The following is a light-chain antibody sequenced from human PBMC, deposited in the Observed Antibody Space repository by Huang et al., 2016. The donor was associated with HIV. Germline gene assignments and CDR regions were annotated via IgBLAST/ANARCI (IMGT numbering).Light chain of an antibody. CDR2: AAS. V-gene: IGKV1-39*01. CDR3: QQSYSAPIFT. J-gene: IGKJ3*01. Sequence: DIQMTQSPSSLSASVGDRVTITCRASQSISSYLNWYQQKPGKAPTILIYAASSLQSGGTSRCGGSGSGTDFTLTISSLQPEDFATYYCQQSYSAPIFTFGPGTKVDIK. CDR1: QSISSY.